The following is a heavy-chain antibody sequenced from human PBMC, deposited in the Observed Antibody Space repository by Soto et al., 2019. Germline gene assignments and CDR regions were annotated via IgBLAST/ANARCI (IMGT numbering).Heavy chain of an antibody. V-gene: IGHV3-30*04. CDR2: ISRDGSYI. CDR3: ARTRNGGVADSFDS. Sequence: SCKASGFTFSRHAIHWVRLTPGRGLEWVLAISRDGSYIYYTDSVKGRFTVSRDNSKNTVFVQMNRLIPDDTALYFCARTRNGGVADSFDSWGQGTRVTVSS. CDR1: GFTFSRHA. J-gene: IGHJ5*01. D-gene: IGHD3-3*01.